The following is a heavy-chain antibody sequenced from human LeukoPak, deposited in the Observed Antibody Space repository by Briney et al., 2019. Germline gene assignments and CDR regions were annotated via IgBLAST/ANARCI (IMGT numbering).Heavy chain of an antibody. CDR2: IYTSGGT. V-gene: IGHV4-4*07. J-gene: IGHJ4*02. Sequence: SETMSLTSTVSGGSTTSNYWSWVRHPAGEGLEWIGRIYTSGGTNYNTSLKSRVTMSVDTSKDQFSLKLSSFTAADTAVYYCARDHYYDSSGIDYWGQGTLVTVSS. CDR1: GGSTTSNY. CDR3: ARDHYYDSSGIDY. D-gene: IGHD3-22*01.